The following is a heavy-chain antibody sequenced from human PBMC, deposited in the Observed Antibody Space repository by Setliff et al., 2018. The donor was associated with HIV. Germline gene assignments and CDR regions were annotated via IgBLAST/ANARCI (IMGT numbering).Heavy chain of an antibody. Sequence: SETLSLTCAVYGGSFSGYYWSWIRQPPGKGLEWIGSIYYSGSTYYRPSLKSRVTVSIDTSKNQFSLSLNSVNAADTAVYYCARQSGYTRGWDIFGLVAGSFDILGQGTMVTVSS. D-gene: IGHD3-3*01. J-gene: IGHJ3*02. CDR1: GGSFSGYY. CDR2: IYYSGST. V-gene: IGHV4-34*01. CDR3: ARQSGYTRGWDIFGLVAGSFDI.